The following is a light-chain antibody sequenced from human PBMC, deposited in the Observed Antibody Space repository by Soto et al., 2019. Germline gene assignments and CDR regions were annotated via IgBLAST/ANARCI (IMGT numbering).Light chain of an antibody. J-gene: IGKJ4*01. V-gene: IGKV3-15*01. Sequence: EIVMTQSPATLSVSPGERVTLSCRGSQSVSGNLAWYQQKPGQAPRLLIYGASTRVTDIPARFSGSGSGTEFTLTISSLQSEDFAVYYCQQYNNWLFTFGGGTRVEIK. CDR3: QQYNNWLFT. CDR2: GAS. CDR1: QSVSGN.